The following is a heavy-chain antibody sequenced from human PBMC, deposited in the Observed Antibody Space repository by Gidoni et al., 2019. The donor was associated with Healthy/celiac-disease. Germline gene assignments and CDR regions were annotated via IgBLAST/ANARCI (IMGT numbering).Heavy chain of an antibody. Sequence: EVQLLETGGGLVQPGGSLRPSCAASGFTFSSYAMSWVSTAPGKGLEWVSAISGSGGSTYYAESVKGRFTISRDNSKNTLYLQMNSLRAEDTAVYYCAKDFGIVVVITKPDAFDIWGQGTMVTVSS. CDR3: AKDFGIVVVITKPDAFDI. CDR1: GFTFSSYA. CDR2: ISGSGGST. D-gene: IGHD3-22*01. J-gene: IGHJ3*02. V-gene: IGHV3-23*01.